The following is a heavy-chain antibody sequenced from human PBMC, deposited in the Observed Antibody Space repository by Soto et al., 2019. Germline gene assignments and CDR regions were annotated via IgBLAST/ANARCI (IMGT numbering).Heavy chain of an antibody. J-gene: IGHJ4*02. CDR1: GFTFSSYA. CDR3: AKARATYCYGSGPFDY. Sequence: GGSLRLSCAASGFTFSSYAMNWVRQAPGKGLEWVSAISGSGGSTYYADSVKGRFTISRDNSKNTLYLQMNSLRAEDTAVYYCAKARATYCYGSGPFDYWGQGTLVTVSS. V-gene: IGHV3-23*01. CDR2: ISGSGGST. D-gene: IGHD3-10*01.